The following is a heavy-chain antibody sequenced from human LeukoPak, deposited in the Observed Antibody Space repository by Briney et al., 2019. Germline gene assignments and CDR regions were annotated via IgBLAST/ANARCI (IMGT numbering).Heavy chain of an antibody. Sequence: ASVKVSCKASGYTFSGYYMHWMRQAPGQGLEWMGWINPNSGGTKYAQKFQGWVTMTRDTSISTAYMELSRLRSDDTAVYYCARAAMNLDGYNWWYFDYWGQGTLVTVSS. CDR2: INPNSGGT. CDR3: ARAAMNLDGYNWWYFDY. J-gene: IGHJ4*02. CDR1: GYTFSGYY. V-gene: IGHV1-2*04. D-gene: IGHD5-24*01.